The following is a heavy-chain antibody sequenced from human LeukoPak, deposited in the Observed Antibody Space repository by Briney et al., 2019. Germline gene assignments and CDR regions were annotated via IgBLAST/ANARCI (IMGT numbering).Heavy chain of an antibody. CDR2: ISSSSSTI. CDR1: GFTFSSYE. Sequence: GGSLRLSCAASGFTFSSYEMNWVRQAPGKGLEWVSYISSSSSTIYYADSVKGRFTISRDNAKNSLYLQVNSLRAEDTAVYYCARTLVGATRPYYFDYWGQGTLVTVSS. D-gene: IGHD1-26*01. J-gene: IGHJ4*02. V-gene: IGHV3-48*01. CDR3: ARTLVGATRPYYFDY.